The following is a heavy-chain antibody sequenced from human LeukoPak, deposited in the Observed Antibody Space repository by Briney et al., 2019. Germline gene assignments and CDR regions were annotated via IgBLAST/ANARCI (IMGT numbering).Heavy chain of an antibody. D-gene: IGHD3-10*01. CDR3: ARLYGSGSYYRH. V-gene: IGHV4-4*02. CDR1: GVSISSSNW. Sequence: SETLSLTCAVSGVSISSSNWWSWVRQPPGQGLEWIGEIYHSGSTNYNPSLKSRVIISVDTSKNQFSLKLSSVTAADTAVYYCARLYGSGSYYRHWGQGILVTVSS. CDR2: IYHSGST. J-gene: IGHJ4*02.